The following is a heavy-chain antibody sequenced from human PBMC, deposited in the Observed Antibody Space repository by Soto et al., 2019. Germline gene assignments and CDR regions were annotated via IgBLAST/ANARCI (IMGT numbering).Heavy chain of an antibody. D-gene: IGHD1-1*01. V-gene: IGHV4-59*01. CDR3: ARVKQLEPKRNAFDI. J-gene: IGHJ3*02. Sequence: SETLSLTCTVSDGSINSYFWSWIRQPPGKGLEWIGYIHHSGSSNYNPSLKSRVTMSVDSSKNQFSLEMSSLTAADKDVYYCARVKQLEPKRNAFDIWGQGTQVTVSS. CDR2: IHHSGSS. CDR1: DGSINSYF.